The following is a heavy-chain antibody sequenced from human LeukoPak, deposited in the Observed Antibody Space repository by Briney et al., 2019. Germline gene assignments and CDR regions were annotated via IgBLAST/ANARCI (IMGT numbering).Heavy chain of an antibody. CDR1: GGSISSHY. D-gene: IGHD5-18*01. J-gene: IGHJ4*02. CDR3: ATIKRGSIYGYFDF. V-gene: IGHV4-59*11. Sequence: SETLSLTCTVSGGSISSHYWSSIRQPPGKGLGWIAYLLDSVTTKDTPPLNSRLTLSADTSKNQFSLRLSSVTAADTAVYYCATIKRGSIYGYFDFWGQGIKVTVSS. CDR2: LLDSVTT.